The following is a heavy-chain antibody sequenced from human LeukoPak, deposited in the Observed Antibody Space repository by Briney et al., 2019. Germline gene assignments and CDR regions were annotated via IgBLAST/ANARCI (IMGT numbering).Heavy chain of an antibody. CDR2: IWSDGTEK. J-gene: IGHJ4*02. D-gene: IGHD4-11*01. Sequence: PGRSLRLSCEASGFTYSHYGMHWVRQAPGKGLEWVAVIWSDGTEKYYGNAVKGRFIISRDNSRNTLYLQMNSLRGEDTAVYYCAKDAQRGFDYSNSLEYWGQGTRVTVSS. CDR3: AKDAQRGFDYSNSLEY. V-gene: IGHV3-33*06. CDR1: GFTYSHYG.